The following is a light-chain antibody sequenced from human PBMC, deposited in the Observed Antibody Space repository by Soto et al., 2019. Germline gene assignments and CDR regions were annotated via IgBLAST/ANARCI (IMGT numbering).Light chain of an antibody. CDR2: EVN. V-gene: IGLV2-14*01. J-gene: IGLJ3*02. Sequence: QSALTQPASVSGSPGQSITISCTGTSSDVGGYNYVSWFQQHPGKAPKLMIYEVNNRPSGISNRFSGSKSGNSASLTISGLQAEDEADYYCSSYTSRGTLVFGGGTQLTVL. CDR3: SSYTSRGTLV. CDR1: SSDVGGYNY.